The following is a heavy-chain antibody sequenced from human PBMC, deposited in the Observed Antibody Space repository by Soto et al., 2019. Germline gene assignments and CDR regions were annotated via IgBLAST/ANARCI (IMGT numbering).Heavy chain of an antibody. D-gene: IGHD2-15*01. CDR1: GGSISSGGYY. CDR3: ARDKVVAAPPDYYYYGMDV. J-gene: IGHJ6*02. Sequence: QVQLQESGPGLVKPSQTLSLTCTVSGGSISSGGYYWSWIRQPAGKGLEWIGRIYTSGSTNYNPSLKSRVTMSVDTSKNQFSLKLSSVTAADTAVYYCARDKVVAAPPDYYYYGMDVWGQGTTVTVSS. CDR2: IYTSGST. V-gene: IGHV4-61*02.